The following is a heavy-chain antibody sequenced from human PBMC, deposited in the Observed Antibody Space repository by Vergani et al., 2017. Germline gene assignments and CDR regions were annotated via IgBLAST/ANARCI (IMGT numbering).Heavy chain of an antibody. D-gene: IGHD3-22*01. CDR1: GGSISSYY. J-gene: IGHJ4*02. CDR2: IYYSGST. CDR3: ARGYYDSSGYCLFDY. Sequence: QVQLQESGPGLVKPSETLSLTCTVSGGSISSYYWSWIRQPPGKGLEWIGYIYYSGSTNYNPSLKSRVTISVDTSKNQFSLKLSSVTAADTAVYYCARGYYDSSGYCLFDYWGQGTLVTVSS. V-gene: IGHV4-59*01.